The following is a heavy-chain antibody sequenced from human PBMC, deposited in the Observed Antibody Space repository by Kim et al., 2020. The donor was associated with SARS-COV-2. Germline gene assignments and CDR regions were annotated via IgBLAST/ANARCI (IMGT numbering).Heavy chain of an antibody. CDR2: IYYSGSN. J-gene: IGHJ5*02. CDR3: ARYKRALVYCSGGSCRTLYNGFDP. V-gene: IGHV4-31*03. D-gene: IGHD2-15*01. Sequence: SETLSLTCTVSGGSISSSSYWCSLIHHHPGEGLEWGGYIYYSGSNYYHPSLNSRVIISVDTNKHQFSLKLSSVTAADTAVYYCARYKRALVYCSGGSCRTLYNGFDPWGQGTLVTVSS. CDR1: GGSISSSSYW.